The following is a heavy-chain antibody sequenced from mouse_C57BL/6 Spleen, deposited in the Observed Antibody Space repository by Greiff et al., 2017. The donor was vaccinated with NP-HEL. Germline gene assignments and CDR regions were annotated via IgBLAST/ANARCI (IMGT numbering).Heavy chain of an antibody. CDR1: GYTFTSYW. Sequence: VQLQQPGAELVKPGASVKLSCKASGYTFTSYWMHWVKQRPGQGLEWIGMINPNSGSTNYNEKFKSKATLTVDKSSSTAYMQLSSLKSEDSADYYSARSGYYINPRFAYWGQGTLVTVSA. D-gene: IGHD2-5*01. CDR3: ARSGYYINPRFAY. V-gene: IGHV1-64*01. CDR2: INPNSGST. J-gene: IGHJ3*01.